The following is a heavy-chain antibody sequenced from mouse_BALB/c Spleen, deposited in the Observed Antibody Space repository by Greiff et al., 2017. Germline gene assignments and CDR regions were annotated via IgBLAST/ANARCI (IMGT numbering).Heavy chain of an antibody. CDR3: TRSWYYGVERGDY. CDR1: GYTFTDYD. Sequence: VQLQESGAELVRPGASVTLSCKASGYTFTDYDMHWVKQTPVNGLAWIGAIDHETGGTAYNQKFKGKATLTADKSSSTAYMELRSLTSEDSAVYYCTRSWYYGVERGDYWGQGTTLTVSS. D-gene: IGHD1-1*01. J-gene: IGHJ2*01. V-gene: IGHV1-15*01. CDR2: IDHETGGT.